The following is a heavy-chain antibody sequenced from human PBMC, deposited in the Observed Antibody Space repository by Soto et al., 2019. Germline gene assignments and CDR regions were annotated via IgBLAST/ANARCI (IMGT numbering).Heavy chain of an antibody. D-gene: IGHD2-15*01. CDR1: GYTFTSYA. CDR2: INAGNGNT. CDR3: ARDYCSGGSCYYYYYGMDV. Sequence: GASEKVSRQASGYTFTSYAMHWVRQAPGQRLEWLGWINAGNGNTKYSQKFQGRVTLTRDTSASTADMELSSLRSEDTAVYYCARDYCSGGSCYYYYYGMDVWGQGTTVTVSS. V-gene: IGHV1-3*01. J-gene: IGHJ6*02.